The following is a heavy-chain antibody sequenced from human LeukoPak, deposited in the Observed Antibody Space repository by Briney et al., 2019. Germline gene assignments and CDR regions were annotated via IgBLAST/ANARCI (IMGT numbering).Heavy chain of an antibody. CDR1: GFTVSSNY. D-gene: IGHD6-19*01. CDR2: IYSGGST. Sequence: GGSLRLSCAASGFTVSSNYMSWVRQAPGKGLEWVSVIYSGGSTYYADSVKGRFTISRDNSKNTLYLQMNSLRAEDTAVYYCARDAPGEQWYAFDIWGQGTMVTVSS. CDR3: ARDAPGEQWYAFDI. J-gene: IGHJ3*02. V-gene: IGHV3-53*01.